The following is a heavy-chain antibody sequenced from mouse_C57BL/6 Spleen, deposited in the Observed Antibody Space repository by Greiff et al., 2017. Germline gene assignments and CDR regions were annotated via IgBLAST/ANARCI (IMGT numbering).Heavy chain of an antibody. CDR2: IDPSDSYT. J-gene: IGHJ4*01. CDR3: ARMYDYDSYAMDY. D-gene: IGHD2-4*01. V-gene: IGHV1-50*01. CDR1: GYTFTSYW. Sequence: QVQLQQPGAELVKPGASVKLSCKASGYTFTSYWMQWVKQRPGQGLEWIGEIDPSDSYTNYNQKFKGKATLTVDTSSSTADMQLSSLSSEDSAVYYCARMYDYDSYAMDYWGQRTSITVSS.